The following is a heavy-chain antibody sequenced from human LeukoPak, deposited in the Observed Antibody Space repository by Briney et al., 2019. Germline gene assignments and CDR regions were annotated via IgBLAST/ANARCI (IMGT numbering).Heavy chain of an antibody. CDR1: GFTFSSNS. CDR3: AREFPSPHYFDY. V-gene: IGHV3-21*01. Sequence: GGSLRLSCAASGFTFSSNSMNWVRQAPGKGLEWVSSISSSSTYIYYADSVKGRFTISRDNAKNSLYLQLSSLRAEDTAVYYCAREFPSPHYFDYWGQGTLVTVSS. J-gene: IGHJ4*02. CDR2: ISSSSTYI.